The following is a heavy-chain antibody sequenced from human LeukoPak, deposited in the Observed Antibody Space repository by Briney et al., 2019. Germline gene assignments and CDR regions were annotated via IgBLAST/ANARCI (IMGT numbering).Heavy chain of an antibody. V-gene: IGHV3-11*04. D-gene: IGHD3-10*01. CDR3: ARPGVRDDAFDI. Sequence: GGSLRLSCVASGFTFSDYYMTWIRQAPGKGLEWVSYISSSGSTMYYADSVKGRFTISRDNAKNSLYLQMNSLRAEDTAVYYCARPGVRDDAFDIWGQGTMVTVSS. CDR1: GFTFSDYY. CDR2: ISSSGSTM. J-gene: IGHJ3*02.